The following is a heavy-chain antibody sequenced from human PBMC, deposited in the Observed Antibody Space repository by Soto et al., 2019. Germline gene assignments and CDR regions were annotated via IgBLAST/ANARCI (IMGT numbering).Heavy chain of an antibody. J-gene: IGHJ4*02. Sequence: ASVKVSCKASGYTFTSYGISWVRQAPGQGLEWMGWISAYNGSTNYAQKLQGRVTMTTDTSTSTAYMELRSLRSDDTAVYYCARDLGPTVTNPYFDYWGQGTLVTVSS. V-gene: IGHV1-18*01. CDR3: ARDLGPTVTNPYFDY. CDR2: ISAYNGST. CDR1: GYTFTSYG. D-gene: IGHD4-17*01.